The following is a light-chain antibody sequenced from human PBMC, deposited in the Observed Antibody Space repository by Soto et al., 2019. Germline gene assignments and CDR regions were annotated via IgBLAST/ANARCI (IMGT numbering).Light chain of an antibody. Sequence: DIQMTQSPSTLSASVGDRVTITCRASQSISSGLAWYQQKPGKAPKLLIYKAFSLESGVPSRFSGSGSGTEFTLTISSLQSDNFATYYCQQYNSYLFGQGTRLEIK. CDR1: QSISSG. J-gene: IGKJ5*01. CDR3: QQYNSYL. CDR2: KAF. V-gene: IGKV1-5*03.